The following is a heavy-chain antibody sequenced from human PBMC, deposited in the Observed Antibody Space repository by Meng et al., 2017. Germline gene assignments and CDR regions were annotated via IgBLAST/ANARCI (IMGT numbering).Heavy chain of an antibody. D-gene: IGHD5-12*01. CDR2: INPNGGGT. CDR1: GYTFTGYY. V-gene: IGHV1-2*06. Sequence: QAQVRQTWAEVKKTGTPETVSCKASGYTFTGYYMHWVRQAPGQGLEWMGRINPNGGGTNYAQKFQGRVTMTRDTSISTAYMELSRLISDDTAVYYCARDSATGDFWGQGTLVTVSS. CDR3: ARDSATGDF. J-gene: IGHJ4*02.